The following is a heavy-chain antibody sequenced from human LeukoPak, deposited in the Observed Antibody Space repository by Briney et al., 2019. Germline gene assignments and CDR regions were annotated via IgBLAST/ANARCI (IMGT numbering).Heavy chain of an antibody. D-gene: IGHD5-24*01. CDR1: GGSISSSNW. Sequence: SETLSLTCTVSGGSISSSNWWGWIRQPPGKGLEWIGYIYYSGSIYYNPSLKSRVTMSVDTSKNQFSLKLSSVTAVDTAVYDCARRGFVGDGYEGAFDIRGQGTMVTVSS. CDR3: ARRGFVGDGYEGAFDI. J-gene: IGHJ3*02. V-gene: IGHV4-28*05. CDR2: IYYSGSI.